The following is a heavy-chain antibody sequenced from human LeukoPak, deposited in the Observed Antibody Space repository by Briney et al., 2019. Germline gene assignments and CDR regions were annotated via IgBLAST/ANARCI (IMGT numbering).Heavy chain of an antibody. Sequence: TGGSLRLSCAASGFTFSSYSMNWVRQAPGKGLEWVSSISSSSSYIYYADSVKGRFTISRDNAKNSLYLQMNSLRAEDTAVYYCARMVSIGETDGSGSYYNFDYWGQGTLVTVSS. CDR1: GFTFSSYS. J-gene: IGHJ4*02. V-gene: IGHV3-21*01. D-gene: IGHD3-10*01. CDR2: ISSSSSYI. CDR3: ARMVSIGETDGSGSYYNFDY.